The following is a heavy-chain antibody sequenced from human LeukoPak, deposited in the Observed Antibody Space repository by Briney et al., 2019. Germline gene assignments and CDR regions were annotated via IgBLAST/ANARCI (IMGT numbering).Heavy chain of an antibody. CDR2: IYYSGST. D-gene: IGHD6-19*01. Sequence: SETLSLTCAVYGGSFSGYYWSWIRQPPGKGLEWIGYIYYSGSTNYNPSLKSRVTISVDTSKNQFSLKLSSVTAADTAVYYCARGVAVAGGLDYWGQGTLVTVSS. CDR3: ARGVAVAGGLDY. CDR1: GGSFSGYY. J-gene: IGHJ4*02. V-gene: IGHV4-59*01.